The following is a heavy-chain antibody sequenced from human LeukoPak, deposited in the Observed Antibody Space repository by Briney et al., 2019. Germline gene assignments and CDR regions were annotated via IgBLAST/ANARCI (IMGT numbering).Heavy chain of an antibody. Sequence: ASVKVSCKASGYTFTGYYMHWMRQAPGQGLEWMGWINPNSGGTNYAQKFQGRVTMTRDTSISTAYMELSRLRSDDTAVYYCARSLAGYSTFDYWGQGTLVTVSS. CDR2: INPNSGGT. D-gene: IGHD3-9*01. J-gene: IGHJ4*02. CDR3: ARSLAGYSTFDY. V-gene: IGHV1-2*02. CDR1: GYTFTGYY.